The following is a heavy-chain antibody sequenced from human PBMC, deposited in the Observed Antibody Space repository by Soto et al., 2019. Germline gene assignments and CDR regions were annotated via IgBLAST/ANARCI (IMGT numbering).Heavy chain of an antibody. J-gene: IGHJ4*02. CDR3: ARAITIFGVVPYDY. D-gene: IGHD3-3*01. CDR2: ISAYNGNT. V-gene: IGHV1-18*01. CDR1: GYTFTSYG. Sequence: ASVKVSCKASGYTFTSYGISWGRQAPGQGLEWMGWISAYNGNTNYAQKLQGRVTMTTDTSTSTAYMELRSLRSDDTAVYYCARAITIFGVVPYDYWGQGTLVTVSS.